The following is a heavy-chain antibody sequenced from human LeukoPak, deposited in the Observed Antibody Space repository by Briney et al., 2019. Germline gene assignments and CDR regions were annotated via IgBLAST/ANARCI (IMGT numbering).Heavy chain of an antibody. J-gene: IGHJ4*02. V-gene: IGHV4-39*07. D-gene: IGHD4-11*01. CDR3: AREGGLQHHFDY. CDR1: GGSISSSSYY. CDR2: MYYSGST. Sequence: PSETLSLTCTVSGGSISSSSYYWGWIRQPPGKGLEWVGSMYYSGSTYYNPSLKSRVTISVDTSKNQFSLKLSSVTAADTAVYYCAREGGLQHHFDYWGQGTLVTVSS.